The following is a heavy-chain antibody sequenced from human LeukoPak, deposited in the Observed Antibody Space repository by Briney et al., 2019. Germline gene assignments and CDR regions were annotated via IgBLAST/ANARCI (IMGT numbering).Heavy chain of an antibody. CDR1: GFSFGSFA. J-gene: IGHJ6*02. Sequence: GGSLRLSCAASGFSFGSFAMSWVRQAPGKGLEWVSGIIGSGGTTFYADSVKGRFTISRDNSKNTLYLQMNSLRAEDTAVYYCAKDRESSGSPLNYYYGMDVWGQGTTVTVSS. D-gene: IGHD6-19*01. CDR3: AKDRESSGSPLNYYYGMDV. V-gene: IGHV3-23*01. CDR2: IIGSGGTT.